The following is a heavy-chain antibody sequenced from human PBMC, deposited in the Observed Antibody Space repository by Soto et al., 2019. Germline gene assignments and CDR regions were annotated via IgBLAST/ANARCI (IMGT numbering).Heavy chain of an antibody. D-gene: IGHD2-15*01. CDR3: AKGQGWSYYYDS. V-gene: IGHV3-23*01. J-gene: IGHJ4*02. CDR1: GFTFSSYA. CDR2: IGGSGGT. Sequence: EVQLLESGGGLVQPGGSLRLSCAASGFTFSSYAMGWVRLAPGKGLEWFSSIGGSGGTYYAASVKGRFTISRDNSKNMLYLHLNSLRAEDTAMYYCAKGQGWSYYYDSWGQGTLVTVSS.